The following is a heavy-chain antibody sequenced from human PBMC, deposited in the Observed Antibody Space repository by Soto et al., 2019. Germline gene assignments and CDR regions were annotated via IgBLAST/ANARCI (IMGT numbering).Heavy chain of an antibody. D-gene: IGHD2-8*01. CDR3: AEPVGVPNWFDP. CDR2: ISYDGSNK. Sequence: QVQLVESGGGVVQPGRSLRLSCAASGFTFSSYGMHWVRQAPGKGLEWVAVISYDGSNKYYADSVKGRFTISRDNSKNTLYLQMNSLRAEDTAVYYCAEPVGVPNWFDPWGQGTLVTVSS. V-gene: IGHV3-30*18. J-gene: IGHJ5*02. CDR1: GFTFSSYG.